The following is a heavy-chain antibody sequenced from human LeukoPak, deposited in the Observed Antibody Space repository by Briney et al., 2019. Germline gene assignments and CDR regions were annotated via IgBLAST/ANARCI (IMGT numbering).Heavy chain of an antibody. Sequence: SETLSLTCAVYGGSFSGYYWSWIRQPPGKGLEWIGEINHSGSTNYNPSLKSRVTISVDTSKNQFSLKLSSVTAADTAVYYCARAYSGSYFNWFDPWGQGTLVTVSS. D-gene: IGHD1-26*01. CDR1: GGSFSGYY. J-gene: IGHJ5*02. CDR2: INHSGST. CDR3: ARAYSGSYFNWFDP. V-gene: IGHV4-34*01.